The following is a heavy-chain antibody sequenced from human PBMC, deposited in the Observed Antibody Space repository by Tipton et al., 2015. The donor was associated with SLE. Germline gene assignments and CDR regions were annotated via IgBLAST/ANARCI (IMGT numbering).Heavy chain of an antibody. D-gene: IGHD1-26*01. Sequence: SLRLSCAASGFSRSRNIMVWVRQAPGKGLEGVSVINTYSTYMYYADSVKGRFAISRDNAKNSLFLQMNSLRAEDTAVYYCAREGGVVVGAMGDAFDIWGQGTMVTVSS. CDR1: GFSRSRNI. V-gene: IGHV3-21*01. CDR2: INTYSTYM. J-gene: IGHJ3*02. CDR3: AREGGVVVGAMGDAFDI.